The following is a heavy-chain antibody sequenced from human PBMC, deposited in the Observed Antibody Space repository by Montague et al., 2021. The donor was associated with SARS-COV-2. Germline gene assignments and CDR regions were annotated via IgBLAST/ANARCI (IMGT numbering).Heavy chain of an antibody. CDR2: LKKNRNT. CDR1: GVVEPRRRSD. J-gene: IGHJ5*01. CDR3: ARHRGSGSSWFDS. V-gene: IGHV4-39*01. D-gene: IGHD6-13*01. Sequence: SETLSLTCTVSGVVEPRRRSDEHTLNSSHHSSSYAVFCLKKNRNTYYNPSLKSRVTISVDTSKNQFSLKVRSVTAADTAVYYCARHRGSGSSWFDSWGQGALVTVAS.